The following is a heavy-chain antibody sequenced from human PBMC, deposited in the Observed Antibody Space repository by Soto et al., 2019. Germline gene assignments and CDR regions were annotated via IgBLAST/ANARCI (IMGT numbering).Heavy chain of an antibody. CDR2: IIPIFGTA. CDR1: GGTFSSYA. CDR3: ASVLWTNGVHYCGMDV. J-gene: IGHJ6*02. Sequence: SVKVSCKASGGTFSSYAISWVRQAPGQGLEWMGGIIPIFGTANYAQKFQGRVTITADESTSTAYMELSSLRSEDTAVYYCASVLWTNGVHYCGMDVWGQGTTVTVSS. D-gene: IGHD2-8*01. V-gene: IGHV1-69*13.